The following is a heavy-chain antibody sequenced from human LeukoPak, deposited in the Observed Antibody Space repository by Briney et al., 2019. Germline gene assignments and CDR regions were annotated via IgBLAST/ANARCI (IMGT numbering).Heavy chain of an antibody. V-gene: IGHV1-18*01. CDR1: SYTFSNFG. J-gene: IGHJ4*02. Sequence: ASVRVSCKTSSYTFSNFGINWVRQAPAQGLEWMGWISVNDDNPNYGQKFQGRFTVTTDSSTSTAYMELRNLRFDDTAVYYCARDGTSTDDYWGQGTLVTVSS. D-gene: IGHD2-2*01. CDR3: ARDGTSTDDY. CDR2: ISVNDDNP.